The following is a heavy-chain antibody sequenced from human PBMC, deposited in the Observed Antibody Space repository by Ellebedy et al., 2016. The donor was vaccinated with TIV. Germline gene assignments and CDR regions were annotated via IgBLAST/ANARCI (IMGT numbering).Heavy chain of an antibody. Sequence: AASVKVSCKASGYSFTDYYMHWARQAPGQGLEWMGWINPFSGGTHYAQKFQGRVSMTSDTSISTAYMELSRLRSDDTAVYSCARVRYSSGWYDYWGQGTLVTVSS. CDR2: INPFSGGT. V-gene: IGHV1-2*02. CDR3: ARVRYSSGWYDY. CDR1: GYSFTDYY. D-gene: IGHD6-19*01. J-gene: IGHJ4*02.